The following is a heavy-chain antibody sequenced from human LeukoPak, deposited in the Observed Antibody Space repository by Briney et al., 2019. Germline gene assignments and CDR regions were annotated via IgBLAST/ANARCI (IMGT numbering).Heavy chain of an antibody. Sequence: GRSLRLSCAASGFTFSSYAMHWVRQAPGKGLEWVAVISYDGSNKYYADSVKGRFTISRDNSKNTLYLQMNSLRAEDTAVYYCARDRIVGATIRYYFDYWGQGTLVTVSS. V-gene: IGHV3-30*04. J-gene: IGHJ4*02. CDR2: ISYDGSNK. CDR3: ARDRIVGATIRYYFDY. CDR1: GFTFSSYA. D-gene: IGHD1-26*01.